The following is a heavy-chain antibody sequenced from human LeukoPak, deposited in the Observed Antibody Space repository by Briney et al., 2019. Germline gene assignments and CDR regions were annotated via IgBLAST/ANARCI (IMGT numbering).Heavy chain of an antibody. Sequence: PGGSLRLSCVASGFTFTNYWMNWVRQTPGKGLEWVANIKPDGSEKYYVDSVKGRFTISRDNAKNSLYPQMDSLRAEDAAVYYCARILAWGQGTLVTVSS. CDR2: IKPDGSEK. D-gene: IGHD2-15*01. CDR1: GFTFTNYW. J-gene: IGHJ5*02. V-gene: IGHV3-7*03. CDR3: ARILA.